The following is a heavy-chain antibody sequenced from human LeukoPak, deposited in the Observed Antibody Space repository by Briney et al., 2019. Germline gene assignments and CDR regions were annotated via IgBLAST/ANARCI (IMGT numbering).Heavy chain of an antibody. CDR2: LYYSGST. D-gene: IGHD6-6*01. CDR1: GGSISSSSYL. CDR3: ARLSSSKLDS. J-gene: IGHJ5*01. V-gene: IGHV4-39*02. Sequence: SETLSLTCTVSGGSISSSSYLWDWIRQPPGKGLEWIGSLYYSGSTYYNPSLESRVTISVDTSKNHFSLRLSSVTAADTAVYYCARLSSSKLDSWGQGALVTVSS.